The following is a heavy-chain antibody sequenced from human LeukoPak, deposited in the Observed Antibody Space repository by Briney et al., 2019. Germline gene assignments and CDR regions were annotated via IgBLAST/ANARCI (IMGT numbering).Heavy chain of an antibody. CDR3: ARDGNDILTGYYTGYYYYYMDV. V-gene: IGHV4-39*07. CDR2: MSYSGRT. Sequence: PSETLSLTCTVSGGSISISNYYWGWIRQPPGKGLEWIGSMSYSGRTYYNPSLKTRVTVSLDTSKNQFSLNLISVTAADTAVYYCARDGNDILTGYYTGYYYYYMDVWGKGTTVTVSS. D-gene: IGHD3-9*01. J-gene: IGHJ6*03. CDR1: GGSISISNYY.